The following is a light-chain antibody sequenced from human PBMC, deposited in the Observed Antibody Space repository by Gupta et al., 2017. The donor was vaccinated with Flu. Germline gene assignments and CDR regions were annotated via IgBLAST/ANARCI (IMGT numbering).Light chain of an antibody. CDR2: GAS. J-gene: IGKJ2*03. CDR3: QQYGSSPPYS. Sequence: EIVLTQSPDTLSLSPGQRATLSCRTSQSISSSYLAWYQQKPGQAPRVLIYGASRRATGIPDRFSGSGSGTDFTLTISRLEPEDFAVYYCQQYGSSPPYSFGQGTKLEMK. V-gene: IGKV3-20*01. CDR1: QSISSSY.